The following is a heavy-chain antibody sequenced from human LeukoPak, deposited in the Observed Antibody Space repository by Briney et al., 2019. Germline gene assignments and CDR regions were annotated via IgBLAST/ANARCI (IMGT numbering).Heavy chain of an antibody. J-gene: IGHJ4*02. Sequence: GGSLRLSCAASGFTFSTYGIHWVRQAPGKGLEWVAFIRYDGSNKYYADSVKGRFTISRDNSKNTLYLQMNDPRAEDTAVYYCAKDYHYDILAGYFDYWGQGTLVTVSS. D-gene: IGHD3-9*01. CDR2: IRYDGSNK. CDR3: AKDYHYDILAGYFDY. CDR1: GFTFSTYG. V-gene: IGHV3-30*02.